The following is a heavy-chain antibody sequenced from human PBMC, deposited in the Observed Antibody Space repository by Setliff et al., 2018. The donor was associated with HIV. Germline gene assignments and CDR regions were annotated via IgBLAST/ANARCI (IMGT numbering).Heavy chain of an antibody. CDR1: GFTFSAHG. CDR2: IRYDGSNK. CDR3: AKDMNYNNDYPGVLGS. Sequence: GGSLRLSCAASGFTFSAHGMHWVRQAPGKGLEWVAFIRYDGSNKYYADSVKGRFTISRDNSKNTLYPQMNSLRAEDTAVYHCAKDMNYNNDYPGVLGSWGRGTLVTVSS. V-gene: IGHV3-30*02. D-gene: IGHD3-16*01. J-gene: IGHJ4*02.